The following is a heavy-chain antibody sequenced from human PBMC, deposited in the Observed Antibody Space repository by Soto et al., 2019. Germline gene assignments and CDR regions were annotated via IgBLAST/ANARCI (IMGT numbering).Heavy chain of an antibody. D-gene: IGHD1-1*01. J-gene: IGHJ6*02. Sequence: LRLSCVVSGFTFSSFGMHWVRQAPGKGLEWVAVIAFDGSDEYYGDSVKGRFSISRDNSKNTLYLQVSSLRAEDTAVYYCAKSRDAYNFYFYYGMDVWGQGTSVTVSS. CDR3: AKSRDAYNFYFYYGMDV. CDR2: IAFDGSDE. V-gene: IGHV3-30*18. CDR1: GFTFSSFG.